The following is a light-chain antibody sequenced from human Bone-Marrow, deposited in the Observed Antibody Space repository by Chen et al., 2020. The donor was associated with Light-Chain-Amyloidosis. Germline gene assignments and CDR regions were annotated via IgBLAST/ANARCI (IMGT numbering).Light chain of an antibody. CDR1: SGDVGTYNY. CDR2: AVS. V-gene: IGLV2-14*01. CDR3: SSFTSSSSYV. J-gene: IGLJ1*01. Sequence: SALTQPASVSGSPGQSVTISCTGTSGDVGTYNYVSWYQQHPGKAPKVMIYAVSNRPSGVSNRFSGSKSGNTASLTISGLQAEDEADYYCSSFTSSSSYVFGPGTKVTVL.